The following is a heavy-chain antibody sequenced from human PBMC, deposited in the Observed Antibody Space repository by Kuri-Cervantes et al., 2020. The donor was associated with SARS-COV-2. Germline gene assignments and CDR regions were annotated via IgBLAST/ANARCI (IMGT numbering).Heavy chain of an antibody. CDR1: GYTFTGYY. CDR2: INPNSGGT. D-gene: IGHD2-21*02. J-gene: IGHJ4*02. CDR3: ARADPPLAYCGGDCRLFDY. V-gene: IGHV1-2*02. Sequence: ASVKVSCKASGYTFTGYYMHWVRQAPGQGLEWMGWINPNSGGTNYAQKFQGRVTMTRDTSISTAYMELSRLRSDDTAVYYCARADPPLAYCGGDCRLFDYWAREPWSPSPQ.